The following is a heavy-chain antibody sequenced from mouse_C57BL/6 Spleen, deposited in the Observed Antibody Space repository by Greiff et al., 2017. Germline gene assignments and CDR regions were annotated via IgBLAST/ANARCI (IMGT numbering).Heavy chain of an antibody. Sequence: VQLQQSGPELVKPGASVKIPCKASGYTFTDYNMDWVKQSPGKSLEWIGDINPNNGGTIYNQKFKGKATLTVDKSSSTAYMELRSLTSEDTAVYYCARAYYYGSSYRYFDVWGTGTTVTVSS. J-gene: IGHJ1*03. V-gene: IGHV1-18*01. CDR2: INPNNGGT. CDR1: GYTFTDYN. D-gene: IGHD1-1*01. CDR3: ARAYYYGSSYRYFDV.